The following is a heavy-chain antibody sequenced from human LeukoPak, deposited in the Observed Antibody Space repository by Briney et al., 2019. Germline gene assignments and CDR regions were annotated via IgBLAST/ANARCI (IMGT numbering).Heavy chain of an antibody. CDR3: TTAGKFYYGSGSPSWFDP. J-gene: IGHJ5*02. V-gene: IGHV1-69-2*01. CDR1: GYSFTDYF. CDR2: VDPEDGET. Sequence: GASVKVSCKASGYSFTDYFMHWVQQAPGKGLEWMGRVDPEDGETIYGEKFQGRVTITADTSTDTAYTELSSLRSEDTAVYYCTTAGKFYYGSGSPSWFDPWGQGTLVTVSS. D-gene: IGHD3-10*01.